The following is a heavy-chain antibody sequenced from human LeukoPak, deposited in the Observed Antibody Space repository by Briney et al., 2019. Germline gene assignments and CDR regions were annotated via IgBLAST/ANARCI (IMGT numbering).Heavy chain of an antibody. CDR3: ARSSGYSSSGSLTWFDT. V-gene: IGHV4-31*03. D-gene: IGHD6-13*01. CDR1: GGSISSGGYY. Sequence: SETLSLTCTVSGGSISSGGYYWSWVRQPPGKGLEWIGYIYYSGSTYYNPSLKSRVTISVDTSKNQFSLKLSSVTAADTAVYYCARSSGYSSSGSLTWFDTWGQGTLVTVSS. J-gene: IGHJ5*02. CDR2: IYYSGST.